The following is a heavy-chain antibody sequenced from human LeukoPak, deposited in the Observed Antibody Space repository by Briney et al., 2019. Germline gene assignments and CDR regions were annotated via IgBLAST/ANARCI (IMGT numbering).Heavy chain of an antibody. V-gene: IGHV1-18*01. D-gene: IGHD1-26*01. CDR2: ISAYNGNT. Sequence: ASVKVSCKASGYTFTSYDINWVRQAPGQGLEWMGWISAYNGNTHYAQNLQGRVTMTTDTSTSTAYMELKSLRSDDTAVYYCARDANSGSLDFDYWGQGTLVTVSS. CDR3: ARDANSGSLDFDY. J-gene: IGHJ4*02. CDR1: GYTFTSYD.